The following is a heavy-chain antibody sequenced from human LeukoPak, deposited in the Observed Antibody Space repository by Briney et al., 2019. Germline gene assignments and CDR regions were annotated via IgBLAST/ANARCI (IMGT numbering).Heavy chain of an antibody. D-gene: IGHD4-17*01. Sequence: SETLSLTCTVSGGSISSYYWSWIRQPPGKGLEWIGYIYYSGSTNYNPSLKSRVTISVDTSKNQFSLKLSSVTAADTAVYYCARVRERAHDYGDYVLSAFDYWGQGTLVTVSS. J-gene: IGHJ4*02. CDR3: ARVRERAHDYGDYVLSAFDY. V-gene: IGHV4-59*01. CDR1: GGSISSYY. CDR2: IYYSGST.